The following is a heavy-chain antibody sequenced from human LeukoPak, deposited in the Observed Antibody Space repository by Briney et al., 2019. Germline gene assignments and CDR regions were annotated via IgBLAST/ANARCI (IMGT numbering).Heavy chain of an antibody. CDR2: ISGSGGGT. D-gene: IGHD2-15*01. Sequence: RAGESLRLSCAASGFTFSSYATSWVRQAPEEGLEWVSTISGSGGGTYYADSVKGRFPISRDDSKNTLYLQMNSLRAEDTAVYYCAKARLMVGFCGCGGTCPLDYWGQGTLVTVSS. CDR1: GFTFSSYA. J-gene: IGHJ4*02. CDR3: AKARLMVGFCGCGGTCPLDY. V-gene: IGHV3-23*01.